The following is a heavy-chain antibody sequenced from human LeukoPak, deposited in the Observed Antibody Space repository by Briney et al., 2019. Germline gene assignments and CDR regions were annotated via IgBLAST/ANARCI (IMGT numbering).Heavy chain of an antibody. CDR1: GGSISSSSYY. CDR3: ACQPGIAARWSYYYGMDV. J-gene: IGHJ6*02. D-gene: IGHD6-6*01. Sequence: PSETLSLTCTVSGGSISSSSYYWGWIRQPPGTGLEWIGSIYYSGGTYYNPSLKSRVTISVDTSKNQFSLKLSSVTAADTAVYYCACQPGIAARWSYYYGMDVWGQGTTVTVSS. CDR2: IYYSGGT. V-gene: IGHV4-39*01.